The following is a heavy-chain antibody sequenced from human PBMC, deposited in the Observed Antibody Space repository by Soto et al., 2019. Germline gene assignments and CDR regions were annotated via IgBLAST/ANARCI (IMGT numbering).Heavy chain of an antibody. CDR1: GFTDRSTY. CDR2: IYSGGST. CDR3: ARAYSGDY. Sequence: PGGTLRLSWSASGFTDRSTYISWVRQAPGKGLEWVSVIYSGGSTYYADSVKGRFTISRDNSKNSLYLQMNSLRAEDTAVYYCARAYSGDYWGQRTLVTVSS. J-gene: IGHJ4*02. D-gene: IGHD1-26*01. V-gene: IGHV3-66*01.